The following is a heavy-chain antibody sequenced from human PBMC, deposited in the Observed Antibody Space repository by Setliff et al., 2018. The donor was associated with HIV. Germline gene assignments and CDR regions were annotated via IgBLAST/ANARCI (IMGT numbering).Heavy chain of an antibody. J-gene: IGHJ4*02. V-gene: IGHV3-15*01. CDR3: GVGAFEGHSYGWVERYFDY. CDR1: GFTFSGTW. CDR2: IKSKTDHETT. D-gene: IGHD5-18*01. Sequence: PGGSLRLSCAASGFTFSGTWMTWVRQAPGKGLEWIGRIKSKTDHETTDYAVVAKGRFTISRNDSKNTLYLQMSSLTTEDTAVYYCGVGAFEGHSYGWVERYFDYWGQGTLVTVSS.